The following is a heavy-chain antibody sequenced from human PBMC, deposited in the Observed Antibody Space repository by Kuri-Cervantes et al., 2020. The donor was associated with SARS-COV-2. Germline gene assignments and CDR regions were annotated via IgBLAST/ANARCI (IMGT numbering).Heavy chain of an antibody. V-gene: IGHV3-53*01. D-gene: IGHD2-15*01. CDR1: GFTVSSNY. CDR2: IYSGGST. J-gene: IGHJ4*02. CDR3: AGGEIGSWYSPTLDY. Sequence: GESLKISCAASGFTVSSNYMSWVRQAPGKGLEWVSVIYSGGSTYYADSVKGRFTISRDNSKNTLYLQMNSLRAEDTAVYYCAGGEIGSWYSPTLDYWGQGTLVTVSS.